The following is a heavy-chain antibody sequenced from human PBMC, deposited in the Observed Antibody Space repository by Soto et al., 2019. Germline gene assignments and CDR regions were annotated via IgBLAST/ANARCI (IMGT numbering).Heavy chain of an antibody. CDR1: GGSISTSSYY. V-gene: IGHV4-39*01. D-gene: IGHD6-13*01. Sequence: LSETLSLTCTVSGGSISTSSYYWGWIRQPPGKGLEWIGSIYYSGSTYYNPSLKSRVTISADTSKNQFSLKLSSVTAADTAVYYCARLIAAAGGNRAYWGQGPCSPSPQ. J-gene: IGHJ4*02. CDR3: ARLIAAAGGNRAY. CDR2: IYYSGST.